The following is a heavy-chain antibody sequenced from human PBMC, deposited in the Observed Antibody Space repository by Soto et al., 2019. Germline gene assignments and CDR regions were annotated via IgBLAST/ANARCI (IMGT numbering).Heavy chain of an antibody. V-gene: IGHV3-30*18. CDR3: AKDRVNSDYYDSSGYCDY. D-gene: IGHD3-22*01. J-gene: IGHJ4*02. CDR1: GFTFSSYG. CDR2: ISYDGSNK. Sequence: GGSLRLSCAASGFTFSSYGMHWVRQAPGKGLEWVAVISYDGSNKYYADSVKGRFTISRDNSKNTLYLQMNSLRAEDTAVYYCAKDRVNSDYYDSSGYCDYWGQGTMVTVYS.